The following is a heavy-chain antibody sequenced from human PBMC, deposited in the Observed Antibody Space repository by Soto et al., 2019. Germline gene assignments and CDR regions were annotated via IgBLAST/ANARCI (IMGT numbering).Heavy chain of an antibody. Sequence: GGSLRLSCAASGFTFSSYAMSWVRQAPGKGLEWVSAISGSGGSTYYADSVKGRFTISRDNSKNTLYLQMNSLRAEDTAVYYCAKDQEGEQQLAVTFDYWGQGTLVTVSS. CDR2: ISGSGGST. V-gene: IGHV3-23*01. CDR3: AKDQEGEQQLAVTFDY. CDR1: GFTFSSYA. J-gene: IGHJ4*02. D-gene: IGHD6-13*01.